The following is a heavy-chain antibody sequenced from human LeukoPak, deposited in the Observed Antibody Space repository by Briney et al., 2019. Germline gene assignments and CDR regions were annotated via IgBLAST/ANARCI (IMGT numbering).Heavy chain of an antibody. CDR2: IYSGGST. Sequence: GGSLRLLCAASGFTVSSNYMSWVRQAPGKGLEWVSVIYSGGSTYYADSLKGRFTISRDNSKNTLYLQMNSLRAEDTAVYYCARGGRPYCINGVCYSSGPWGFDYWGQGTLVAVSS. CDR1: GFTVSSNY. J-gene: IGHJ4*02. D-gene: IGHD2-8*01. V-gene: IGHV3-53*01. CDR3: ARGGRPYCINGVCYSSGPWGFDY.